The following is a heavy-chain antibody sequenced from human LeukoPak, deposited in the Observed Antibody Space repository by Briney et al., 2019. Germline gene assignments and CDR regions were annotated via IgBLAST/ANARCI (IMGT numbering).Heavy chain of an antibody. D-gene: IGHD3-22*01. CDR3: ASTVVRGKYYDSSGYPDY. Sequence: PGGSLRLSCAASGFTFSSYSMNWVRQAPGKGLEWVSSISSSSSYIYYADSVKGRFTISRDNAKNSLYLQMNSLRAEDTAVYYCASTVVRGKYYDSSGYPDYWGQGTLVTVSS. J-gene: IGHJ4*02. V-gene: IGHV3-21*01. CDR1: GFTFSSYS. CDR2: ISSSSSYI.